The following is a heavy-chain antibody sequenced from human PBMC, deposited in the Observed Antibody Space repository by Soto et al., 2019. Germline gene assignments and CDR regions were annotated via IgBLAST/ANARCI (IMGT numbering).Heavy chain of an antibody. CDR1: GYSFTSYW. J-gene: IGHJ3*02. CDR2: IYPGDSDT. CDR3: VWERGGYCTNGVCPCAAFDI. D-gene: IGHD2-8*01. Sequence: GESLKISCKGSGYSFTSYWIGWVRQMPGKGLEWMGIIYPGDSDTRYSPSFPGQVTISADKPISTAYLRWRSLRAPGTAMYNCVWERGGYCTNGVCPCAAFDIWGEGTGVTVS. V-gene: IGHV5-51*04.